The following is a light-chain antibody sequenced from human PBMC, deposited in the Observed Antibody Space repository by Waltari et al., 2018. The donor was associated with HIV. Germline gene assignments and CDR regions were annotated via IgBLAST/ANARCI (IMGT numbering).Light chain of an antibody. J-gene: IGLJ2*01. CDR2: RNN. Sequence: QSVLTQPPSVSGAPGQRVTISCTGSSSTIGAGYDVHWYQHLPGTAPTLLIFRNNNRPSVVPDRFSGSKSGTSASLAITGLQPEDEAHYYCQSYDGTLSGVVFGGGTKLTVL. V-gene: IGLV1-40*01. CDR1: SSTIGAGYD. CDR3: QSYDGTLSGVV.